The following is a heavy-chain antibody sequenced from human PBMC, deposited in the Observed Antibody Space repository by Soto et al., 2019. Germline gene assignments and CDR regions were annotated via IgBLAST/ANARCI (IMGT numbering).Heavy chain of an antibody. Sequence: EVQLVEYGGNLVQPGGSLRLSCAASGFTFSSYWIHWVRQPPGKGLLWVSRINTDGSTTNYADSVKGRFTISRDNAKNTLYLPMNSLRAEDTAAYYCARGASGNYYLDYWGQVALVTISS. CDR1: GFTFSSYW. V-gene: IGHV3-74*01. J-gene: IGHJ4*02. CDR3: ARGASGNYYLDY. D-gene: IGHD3-10*01. CDR2: INTDGSTT.